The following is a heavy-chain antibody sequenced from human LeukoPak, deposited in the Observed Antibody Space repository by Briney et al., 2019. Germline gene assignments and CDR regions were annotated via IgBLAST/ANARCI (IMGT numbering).Heavy chain of an antibody. Sequence: ASVQVSCKASGYIFTDYAIHGLRQAPGQRPEGMGWMNAGNGNTKYSQKFQGRITLIRDTYAATAYMQLSSLRHDDLAVYYCARGRGTSGSNRDFYYYYYMDVWGKGTTVTVSS. D-gene: IGHD2-15*01. CDR2: MNAGNGNT. J-gene: IGHJ6*03. CDR1: GYIFTDYA. CDR3: ARGRGTSGSNRDFYYYYYMDV. V-gene: IGHV1-3*01.